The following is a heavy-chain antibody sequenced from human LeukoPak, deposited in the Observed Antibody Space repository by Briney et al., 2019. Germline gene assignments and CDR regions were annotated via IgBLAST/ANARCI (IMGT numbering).Heavy chain of an antibody. CDR3: ARVKYSGSYPHDY. V-gene: IGHV3-11*04. CDR2: ISSSGSTI. D-gene: IGHD1-26*01. CDR1: GFTFSDYY. Sequence: GGSLRLSCAASGFTFSDYYMSWIRQAPGKGLEWVSYISSSGSTIYYADSVKGRFTISRDNAKNSLYLQMNSLRAEDTALYYCARVKYSGSYPHDYWGQGTLVAVSS. J-gene: IGHJ4*02.